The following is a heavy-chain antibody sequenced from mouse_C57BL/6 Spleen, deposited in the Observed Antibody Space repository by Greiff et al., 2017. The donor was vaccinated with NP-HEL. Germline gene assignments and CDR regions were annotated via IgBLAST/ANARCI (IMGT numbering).Heavy chain of an antibody. CDR2: IHPNSGST. CDR3: AREGDGGSYGYFDV. D-gene: IGHD1-1*02. Sequence: QVQLQQPGAELVKPGASVKLSCKASGYTFTSYWMHWVKQRPGQGLEWIGMIHPNSGSTNYNEKFKSKATLTVDKSSSTAYMQLSSLTSEDSAVYYCAREGDGGSYGYFDVWGTGTTVTVSS. J-gene: IGHJ1*03. V-gene: IGHV1-64*01. CDR1: GYTFTSYW.